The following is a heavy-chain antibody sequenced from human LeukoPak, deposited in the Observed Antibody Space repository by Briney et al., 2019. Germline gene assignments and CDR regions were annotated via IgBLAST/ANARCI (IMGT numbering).Heavy chain of an antibody. CDR1: GGSIRSGDYY. J-gene: IGHJ4*02. Sequence: KSSQTLSLTCTVSGGSIRSGDYYRSWIRQSPGKGLEWIGYIYESDTTHYNPSLKSRITMSLDTSKNQFSLKLSSVTAADTAVYYCARVIRMVRGVEPYFDYWGQGTLVTVSS. D-gene: IGHD3-10*01. V-gene: IGHV4-30-4*01. CDR2: IYESDTT. CDR3: ARVIRMVRGVEPYFDY.